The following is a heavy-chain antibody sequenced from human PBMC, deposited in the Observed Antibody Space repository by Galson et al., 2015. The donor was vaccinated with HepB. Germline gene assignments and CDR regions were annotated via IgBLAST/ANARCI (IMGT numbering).Heavy chain of an antibody. Sequence: SVKVSCKASRDTFSNYAISWVRQAPGRGLEWMGGIIPTFDTTSYAQKLQGRVTITADESTSTAYMELSTLRSEDTAVYYCARTYCSGGSCLDGMDVWGQGTTVTVSS. CDR1: RDTFSNYA. CDR3: ARTYCSGGSCLDGMDV. D-gene: IGHD2-15*01. J-gene: IGHJ6*02. V-gene: IGHV1-69*13. CDR2: IIPTFDTT.